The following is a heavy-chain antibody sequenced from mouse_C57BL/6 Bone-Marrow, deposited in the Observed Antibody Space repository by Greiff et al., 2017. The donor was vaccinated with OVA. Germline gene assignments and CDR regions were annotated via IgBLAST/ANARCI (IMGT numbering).Heavy chain of an antibody. CDR3: ARGANWPAYFDY. CDR1: GYSFTSYW. Sequence: QVQLQQPGAELVRPGSSVKLSCKASGYSFTSYWMDWLKQRPGQGLEWIGNIYPSDSETHYNQKFKDKATLTVDKSSSTAYMQLSSLTSEDSAVYYCARGANWPAYFDYWGQGTTLTVSS. D-gene: IGHD4-1*01. V-gene: IGHV1-61*01. CDR2: IYPSDSET. J-gene: IGHJ2*01.